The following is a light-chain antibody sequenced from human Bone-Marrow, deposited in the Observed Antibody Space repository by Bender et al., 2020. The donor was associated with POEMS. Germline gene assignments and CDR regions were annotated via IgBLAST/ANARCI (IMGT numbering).Light chain of an antibody. CDR3: NSKTSSSLYV. V-gene: IGLV2-14*02. CDR2: DVS. CDR1: SSDVGAYNL. J-gene: IGLJ1*01. Sequence: QSALTQPASVSGSPGQSITISCTGASSDVGAYNLVSWYQQHPGKAPKLLIYDVSYRPSGVSNRFSGSKSGNTASLTISGLQAEDEADYYCNSKTSSSLYVFGTGTKVTVL.